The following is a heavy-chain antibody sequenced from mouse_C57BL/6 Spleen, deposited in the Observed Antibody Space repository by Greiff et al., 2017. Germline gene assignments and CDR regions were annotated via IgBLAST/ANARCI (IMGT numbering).Heavy chain of an antibody. CDR3: ARGTAVVAIDY. CDR2: IYPRSGNT. Sequence: VQLQQSGAELARPGASVKLSCKASGYTFTSYGISWVKQRTGQGLEWIGEIYPRSGNTYYNEKFKGKATLSADKSSSTAYMALRRLTSEDSAVYFCARGTAVVAIDYWGQGTTLTVSS. CDR1: GYTFTSYG. J-gene: IGHJ2*01. V-gene: IGHV1-81*01. D-gene: IGHD1-1*01.